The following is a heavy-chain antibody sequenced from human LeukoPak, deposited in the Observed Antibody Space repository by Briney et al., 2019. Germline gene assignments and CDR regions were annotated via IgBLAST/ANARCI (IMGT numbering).Heavy chain of an antibody. CDR1: GYTFTGYY. CDR2: INPNSGGT. V-gene: IGHV1-2*06. J-gene: IGHJ5*02. Sequence: ASVKVSCKASGYTFTGYYMHWVRQAPGQGLEWMGRINPNSGGTNYAQKFQGRVTMTRDTSISTAYMELSRLRSDDTAVYYCARERIAVAGTFDPWGQGTLVTVSS. D-gene: IGHD6-13*01. CDR3: ARERIAVAGTFDP.